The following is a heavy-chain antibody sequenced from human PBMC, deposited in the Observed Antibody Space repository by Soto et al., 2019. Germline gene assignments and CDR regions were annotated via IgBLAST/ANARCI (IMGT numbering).Heavy chain of an antibody. CDR2: IRSKKDGETT. CDR1: GFTFNRAW. D-gene: IGHD6-13*01. Sequence: EVQLVESGGTLVKPGGSLRLSCAASGFTFNRAWMNWVRQAPGKGLEWVGLIRSKKDGETTDYGAPVKGRFTISRDDSSNTQYIQMNVLKTEDTAVYYCTTGVSTAGHDGYWAHGTLVTVSS. CDR3: TTGVSTAGHDGY. J-gene: IGHJ1*01. V-gene: IGHV3-15*07.